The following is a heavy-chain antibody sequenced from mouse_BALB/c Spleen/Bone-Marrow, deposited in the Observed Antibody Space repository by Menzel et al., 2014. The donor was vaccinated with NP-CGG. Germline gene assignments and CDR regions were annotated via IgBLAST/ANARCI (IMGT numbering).Heavy chain of an antibody. CDR3: AGRKGDDYVWFVY. CDR2: INPSTCFT. V-gene: IGHV1-4*01. D-gene: IGHD1-1*01. CDR1: GYTLTSYR. J-gene: IGHJ3*01. Sequence: FGAELAKPWASVKMSCKASGYTLTSYRMHWVKQRPGQGLEWIGYINPSTCFTEYNQKFKDKATLTADKSSSTAYMQLSSLTSEDSAVYYCAGRKGDDYVWFVYWGQGTLVTVSA.